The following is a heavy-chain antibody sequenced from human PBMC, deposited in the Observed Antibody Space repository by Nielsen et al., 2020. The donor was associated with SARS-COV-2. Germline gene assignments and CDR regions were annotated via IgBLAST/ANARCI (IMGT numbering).Heavy chain of an antibody. D-gene: IGHD3-10*01. CDR2: VSYSGST. V-gene: IGHV4-59*08. CDR3: ARHSYGSGSYSTRVQY. CDR1: SGSISSYY. J-gene: IGHJ4*02. Sequence: SETLSLTCTVSSGSISSYYWSWFRQPPGQGLEWIGYVSYSGSTDSNPSLKSRVTISVDTSKNQFSLRLSSVTAADTAVYYCARHSYGSGSYSTRVQYWGQGTLVTVSS.